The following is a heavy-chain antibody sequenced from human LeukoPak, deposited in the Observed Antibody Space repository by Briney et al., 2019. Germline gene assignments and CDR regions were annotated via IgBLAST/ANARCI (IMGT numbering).Heavy chain of an antibody. Sequence: SETLSLTCTVSGGSISSGDYYWSWIRQPPGKGLEWIGYIYYSGSTYYNPSLKSRVTISVDTSKNQFSLKLSSVTAADTAVYYCARVPEQWLVRGFDYWGQGTLVTVSS. CDR3: ARVPEQWLVRGFDY. CDR1: GGSISSGDYY. V-gene: IGHV4-30-4*01. CDR2: IYYSGST. J-gene: IGHJ4*02. D-gene: IGHD6-19*01.